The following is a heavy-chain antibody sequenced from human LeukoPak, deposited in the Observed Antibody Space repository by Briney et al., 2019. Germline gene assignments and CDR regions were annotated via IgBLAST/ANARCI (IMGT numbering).Heavy chain of an antibody. V-gene: IGHV4-30-4*01. CDR2: IYYSGST. CDR1: GGSISSGDYY. Sequence: NPSQTLSLTCTVSGGSISSGDYYWSWIRQPPGKGLEWIGYIYYSGSTYYNPSLKSRVTISVDTSKYQFSLKLSSVTAADTAVYYCARVSRSGSYYSIDYWGQGTLVTVPS. J-gene: IGHJ4*02. CDR3: ARVSRSGSYYSIDY. D-gene: IGHD1-26*01.